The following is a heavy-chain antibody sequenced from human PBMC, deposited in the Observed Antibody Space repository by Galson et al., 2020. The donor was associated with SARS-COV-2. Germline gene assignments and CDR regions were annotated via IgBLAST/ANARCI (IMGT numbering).Heavy chain of an antibody. V-gene: IGHV3-23*01. CDR3: AKEVPMTGRTDEYFRH. D-gene: IGHD3-9*01. CDR1: GFTFSSCP. J-gene: IGHJ1*01. CDR2: IRGSGDTT. Sequence: GGSLRLSCAASGFTFSSCPLSWVRQAPGQGLEWVSEIRGSGDTTYYADSVKGRFTIFGDTSKNILYLQMNSLRAEDTAIYYCAKEVPMTGRTDEYFRHWGQGTLVTVSS.